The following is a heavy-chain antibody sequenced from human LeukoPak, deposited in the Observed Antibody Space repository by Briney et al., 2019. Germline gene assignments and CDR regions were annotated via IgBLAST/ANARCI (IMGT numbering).Heavy chain of an antibody. D-gene: IGHD3-22*01. V-gene: IGHV3-23*01. CDR2: ISGSGGST. Sequence: QPGGSLRLSCAASGFTFSSYAMSWVRQAPGKGLEWVSAISGSGGSTYYADSVKGRFTISRDNSKNTLYLQMNSLRAEDTAVYYCAKDIEYYYDSSGYYPSDYWGQGTLVTVSS. J-gene: IGHJ4*02. CDR1: GFTFSSYA. CDR3: AKDIEYYYDSSGYYPSDY.